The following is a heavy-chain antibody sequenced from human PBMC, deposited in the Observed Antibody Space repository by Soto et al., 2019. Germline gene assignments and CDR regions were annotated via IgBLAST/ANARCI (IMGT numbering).Heavy chain of an antibody. CDR3: YRIVGATGASDI. D-gene: IGHD1-26*01. CDR1: GFTFSNAG. J-gene: IGHJ3*02. Sequence: GGSLRLSCAASGFTFSNAGMNWVRQAPGKGLEWVGRIISKIDGGTTDYIAPVKGRFTISRDDSKNTLYLQMNSLKTEDTAVYYCYRIVGATGASDIWGQGTMVTVSS. V-gene: IGHV3-15*07. CDR2: IISKIDGGTT.